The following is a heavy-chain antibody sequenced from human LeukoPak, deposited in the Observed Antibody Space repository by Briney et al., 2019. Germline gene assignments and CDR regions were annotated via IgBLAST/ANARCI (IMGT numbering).Heavy chain of an antibody. V-gene: IGHV3-23*01. CDR2: IFGSGGSP. CDR1: GFTFGSFA. CDR3: GKTTAGYSSGQKPAWPVDY. J-gene: IGHJ4*02. Sequence: GGSLRLSCEASGFTFGSFAMYWVRQAPGKGLDWIAGIFGSGGSPHHADPVKGRFTISRDNSKNTVYLQITSLRAEDTAVYYCGKTTAGYSSGQKPAWPVDYWGQGTLVTVSS. D-gene: IGHD5-18*01.